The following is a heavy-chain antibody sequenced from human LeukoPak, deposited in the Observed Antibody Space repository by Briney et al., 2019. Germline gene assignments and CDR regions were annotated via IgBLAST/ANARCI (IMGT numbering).Heavy chain of an antibody. J-gene: IGHJ4*02. Sequence: GGSLRLSCAASGFSFSSYTMNWVRQAPGKGLEWVSSITISSSSIYYADSVKGRFTISRDNAKNSLYLQMNTLRAEDTAVYYCAKTGSSRFDYWGQGTLVTVSS. V-gene: IGHV3-21*04. CDR3: AKTGSSRFDY. CDR1: GFSFSSYT. D-gene: IGHD1-26*01. CDR2: ITISSSSI.